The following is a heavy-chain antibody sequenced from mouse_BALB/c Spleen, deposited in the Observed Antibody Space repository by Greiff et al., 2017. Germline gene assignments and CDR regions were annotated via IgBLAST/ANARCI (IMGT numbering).Heavy chain of an antibody. D-gene: IGHD3-3*01. CDR1: GFAFSSYD. J-gene: IGHJ4*01. CDR3: ARRGTMDY. V-gene: IGHV5-12-1*01. CDR2: ISSGGGST. Sequence: EVKVEESGGGLVKPGGSLKLSCAASGFAFSSYDMSWVRQTPEKRLEWVAYISSGGGSTYYPDTVNGRFTISRDNAKNTLYLQMSSLKSEDTAMYYCARRGTMDYWGQGTSVTVSS.